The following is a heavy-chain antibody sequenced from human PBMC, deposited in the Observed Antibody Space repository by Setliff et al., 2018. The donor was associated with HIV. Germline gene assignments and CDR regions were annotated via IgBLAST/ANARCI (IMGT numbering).Heavy chain of an antibody. Sequence: SETLSLTCTVSGGSISDSRYYWGWIRQPPGKGLEWIGNIYYSGSTYYNPSLKSRVTLSVDTSKNQLSLRVTSVTAADTAVYYCARDRYTWNYGKNYMDVWGKGTTVTVSS. CDR3: ARDRYTWNYGKNYMDV. V-gene: IGHV4-39*07. CDR1: GGSISDSRYY. CDR2: IYYSGST. J-gene: IGHJ6*03. D-gene: IGHD1-7*01.